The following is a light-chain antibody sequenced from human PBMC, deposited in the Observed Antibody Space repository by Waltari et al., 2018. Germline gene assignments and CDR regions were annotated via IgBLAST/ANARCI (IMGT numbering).Light chain of an antibody. CDR3: QQSYSTPYT. Sequence: DIQMTQSPSSLSASVGYSVTITCRASQSISSYLNWYQQKPGKAPKLLIYAASSLQSGVPSRSSGSGSGTDFTLTISSLQPEDVATYDCQQSYSTPYTFGQGTKLEIK. CDR2: AAS. V-gene: IGKV1-39*01. J-gene: IGKJ2*01. CDR1: QSISSY.